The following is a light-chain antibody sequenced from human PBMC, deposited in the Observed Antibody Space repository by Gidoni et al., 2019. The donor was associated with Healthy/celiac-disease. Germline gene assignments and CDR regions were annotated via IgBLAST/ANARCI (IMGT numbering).Light chain of an antibody. CDR3: QQYNNWPRWT. CDR2: GAS. CDR1: QSVSSN. V-gene: IGKV3-15*01. J-gene: IGKJ1*01. Sequence: EIVMTQSPATLYVSPGERATLSCRASQSVSSNLAWYQQKPGQATRLLIYGASTRSTGIPARFSGSGSGTEFTLTISSLQSEDFAVYYCQQYNNWPRWTFGQGTKVEIK.